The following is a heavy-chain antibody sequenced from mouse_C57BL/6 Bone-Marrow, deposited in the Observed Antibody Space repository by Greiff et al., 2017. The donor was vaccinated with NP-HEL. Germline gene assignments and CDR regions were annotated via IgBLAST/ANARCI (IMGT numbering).Heavy chain of an antibody. J-gene: IGHJ4*01. CDR3: ARRELSYAMDY. Sequence: EVKLVESWGDLVKPGGSLKLSCAASGFTFSSYGMSWVRQTPDKRLEWVATISSGGSYTYYPDSVKGRFTISRDNAKNTLYLQMSSLKSEDTAMYYCARRELSYAMDYWGQGTSVTVSS. CDR1: GFTFSSYG. V-gene: IGHV5-6*02. D-gene: IGHD1-1*02. CDR2: ISSGGSYT.